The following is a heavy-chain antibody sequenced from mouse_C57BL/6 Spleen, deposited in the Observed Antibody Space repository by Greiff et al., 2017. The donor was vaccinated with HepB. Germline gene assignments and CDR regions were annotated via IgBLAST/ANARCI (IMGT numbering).Heavy chain of an antibody. CDR3: ARGITTGLDY. CDR1: GFTFSDYY. CDR2: INYDGSST. D-gene: IGHD1-1*01. V-gene: IGHV5-16*01. J-gene: IGHJ2*01. Sequence: EVKLVESEGGLVQPGSSMKLSCTASGFTFSDYYMAWVRQVPEKGLEWVANINYDGSSTYYLDSLKSRFIISRDNAKNILYLQMSSLKSEDTATYYCARGITTGLDYWGQGTTLTVSS.